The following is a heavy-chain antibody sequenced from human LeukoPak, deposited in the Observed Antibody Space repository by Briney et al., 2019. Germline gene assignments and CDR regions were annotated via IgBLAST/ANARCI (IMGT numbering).Heavy chain of an antibody. D-gene: IGHD5-24*01. CDR1: GFTFSSYA. J-gene: IGHJ4*02. CDR3: AKQAPRWLQFDY. V-gene: IGHV3-30-3*02. Sequence: GGSLRLSCAASGFTFSSYAMHWVRQAPGKGLEWVAVISYDGSNKYYADSVKGRFTISRDNSKNTLYLQMNSLRAEDTAVYYCAKQAPRWLQFDYWGQGTLVTVSS. CDR2: ISYDGSNK.